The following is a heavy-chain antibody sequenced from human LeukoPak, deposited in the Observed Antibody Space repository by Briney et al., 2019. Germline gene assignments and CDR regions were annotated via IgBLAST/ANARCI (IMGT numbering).Heavy chain of an antibody. D-gene: IGHD1-26*01. J-gene: IGHJ4*02. CDR3: AIHESSIPY. CDR2: ISAGSGST. V-gene: IGHV3-23*01. CDR1: GLTFSNYA. Sequence: PGGSLRLSCAASGLTFSNYAMTWVRQAPGNGQEWVSGISAGSGSTYYADSVKGRFTISRDNSRNTLYLQMSSLRAEDTAIYYCAIHESSIPYWGRGTLVTVSS.